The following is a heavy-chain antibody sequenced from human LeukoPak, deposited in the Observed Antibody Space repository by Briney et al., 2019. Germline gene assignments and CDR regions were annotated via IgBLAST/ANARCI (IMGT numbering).Heavy chain of an antibody. D-gene: IGHD3-22*01. Sequence: PSETLSLTCTVSGGSISSYYWSWIRQPPGKGLEWIGYIYYSGSTNYNPSLKSRVTISVDTSKNQFSLKLSSVTAADTAVYYCARGTEYYYDSSGYRFDYWGQGTLVTVSS. CDR2: IYYSGST. J-gene: IGHJ4*02. CDR3: ARGTEYYYDSSGYRFDY. CDR1: GGSISSYY. V-gene: IGHV4-59*01.